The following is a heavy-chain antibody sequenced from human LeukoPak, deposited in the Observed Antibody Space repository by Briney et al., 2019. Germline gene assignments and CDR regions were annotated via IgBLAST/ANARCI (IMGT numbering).Heavy chain of an antibody. Sequence: GGSLRLSCAASEFTFSSYDMTWFRQAPGKGLECVSAVRENGGDTYYAGSVKGRFTISRDNSKNILYLQMNSLRADDTAVYYCARSGSRWLLDYWGQGTLVTVSS. CDR3: ARSGSRWLLDY. CDR1: EFTFSSYD. V-gene: IGHV3-23*01. J-gene: IGHJ4*02. CDR2: VRENGGDT. D-gene: IGHD5-24*01.